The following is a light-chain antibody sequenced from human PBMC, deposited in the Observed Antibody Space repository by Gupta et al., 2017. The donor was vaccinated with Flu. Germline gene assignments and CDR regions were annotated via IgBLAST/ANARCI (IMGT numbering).Light chain of an antibody. CDR2: NAS. J-gene: IGKJ2*01. CDR1: PSINTC. Sequence: GDRVTITCRASPSINTCLAWYQQKSGKAPTVLIYNASTLKSGAPSRFSSSGSGTEFTLTISGLQPEDFATYYCQQYHSYPITFGQGTKVEI. V-gene: IGKV1-5*03. CDR3: QQYHSYPIT.